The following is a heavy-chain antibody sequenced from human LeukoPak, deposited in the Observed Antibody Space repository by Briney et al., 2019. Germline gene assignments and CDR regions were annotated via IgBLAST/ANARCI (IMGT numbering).Heavy chain of an antibody. CDR1: GGSFSGYY. Sequence: SETLSLTCAVFGGSFSGYYWSLIRQPPGKGLEWIGYIYYSGSTNYNPSLKSRVTISVDTSKNQFSLKLSSVTAADTAVYYCARIWFGDQMGYGMDVWGQGTTVTVSS. J-gene: IGHJ6*02. CDR2: IYYSGST. D-gene: IGHD3-10*01. CDR3: ARIWFGDQMGYGMDV. V-gene: IGHV4-59*01.